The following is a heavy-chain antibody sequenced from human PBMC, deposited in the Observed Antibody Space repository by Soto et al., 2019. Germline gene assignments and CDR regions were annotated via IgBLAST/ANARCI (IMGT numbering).Heavy chain of an antibody. Sequence: ASVKVSCKASGYTFTSYAMNWVRQAPGQRLEWMGWINAGNGNTKYSQKFQGRVTITRDTSASTAYMELSSLRSEDTAVYYRARVRVRITIFGVVTDGGMDVWGQGTTVTVSS. V-gene: IGHV1-3*01. CDR3: ARVRVRITIFGVVTDGGMDV. CDR2: INAGNGNT. J-gene: IGHJ6*02. D-gene: IGHD3-3*01. CDR1: GYTFTSYA.